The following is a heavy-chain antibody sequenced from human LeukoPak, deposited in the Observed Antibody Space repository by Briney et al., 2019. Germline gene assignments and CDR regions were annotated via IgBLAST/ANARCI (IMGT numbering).Heavy chain of an antibody. D-gene: IGHD6-19*01. J-gene: IGHJ4*02. CDR1: GGSISSSSYY. CDR2: IYYSGST. V-gene: IGHV4-39*01. Sequence: PSETLSLTCTVSGGSISSSSYYWGWIRQPPGKGLEWIGSIYYSGSTYYNPSLKSRVTISVDTSKNQFSLRLSSVTAADTAVYYCARRAVAGTKPFDYWGQGTLVTVSS. CDR3: ARRAVAGTKPFDY.